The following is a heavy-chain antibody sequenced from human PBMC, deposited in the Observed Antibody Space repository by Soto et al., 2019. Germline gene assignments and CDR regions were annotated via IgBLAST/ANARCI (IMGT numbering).Heavy chain of an antibody. CDR2: ISGFNGNT. J-gene: IGHJ4*02. Sequence: QVQLVQSGAEVKKPGASVKVSCKASGYTFNFYGITWVRQAPGQGLEWMGWISGFNGNTNYAADLQGRVTMTTDTSTSTAYMELRGLRSDDTAVYYCARIGVSSGHESPDFGSWGLGTLVTVSS. D-gene: IGHD3-16*01. V-gene: IGHV1-18*01. CDR1: GYTFNFYG. CDR3: ARIGVSSGHESPDFGS.